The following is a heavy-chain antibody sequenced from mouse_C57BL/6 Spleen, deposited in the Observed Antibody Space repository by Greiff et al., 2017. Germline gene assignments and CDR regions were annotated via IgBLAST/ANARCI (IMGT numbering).Heavy chain of an antibody. CDR3: ARAPYGYAWFAY. V-gene: IGHV5-4*01. J-gene: IGHJ3*01. Sequence: EVQLQESGGGLVKPGGSLKLSCAASGFTFSSYAMSWVRQTPEKRLEWVATISDGGSYTYYPDNVKGRFTISRDNAKNNLYLQMSHLKSEDTAMYYCARAPYGYAWFAYWGQGTLVTVAA. CDR2: ISDGGSYT. CDR1: GFTFSSYA. D-gene: IGHD2-2*01.